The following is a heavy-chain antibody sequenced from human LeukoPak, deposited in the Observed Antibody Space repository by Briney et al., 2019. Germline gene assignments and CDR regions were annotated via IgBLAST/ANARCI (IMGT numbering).Heavy chain of an antibody. Sequence: SETLSLTCIVSGDSIRSYYWNWIRQAPGKALEWIGHIHNNGDSAYNFSLKSRVTISMDTSKNQFSLKLSSVTAADTAVYYCGRWGYFDSGNYFVVDYWGQGTVVTVSS. J-gene: IGHJ4*02. CDR2: IHNNGDS. V-gene: IGHV4-59*01. D-gene: IGHD3-22*01. CDR1: GDSIRSYY. CDR3: GRWGYFDSGNYFVVDY.